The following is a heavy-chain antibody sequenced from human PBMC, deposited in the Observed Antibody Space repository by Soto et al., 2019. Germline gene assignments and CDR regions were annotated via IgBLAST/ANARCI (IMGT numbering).Heavy chain of an antibody. CDR1: GFTFGDYA. D-gene: IGHD2-8*01. CDR2: IRSKAYGGTT. V-gene: IGHV3-49*03. Sequence: GGSLRLSCTASGFTFGDYAMSWFRQAPGKGLEWVGFIRSKAYGGTTEYAASVKGRFTITRDDSKSIAYLQMNSLKTEDTAVYYCTRDRVENPGVSSDWGQGTLVTVSS. J-gene: IGHJ1*01. CDR3: TRDRVENPGVSSD.